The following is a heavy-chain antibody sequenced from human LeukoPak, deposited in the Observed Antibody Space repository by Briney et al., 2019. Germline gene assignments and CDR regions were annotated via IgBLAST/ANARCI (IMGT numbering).Heavy chain of an antibody. V-gene: IGHV1-69*05. D-gene: IGHD3-16*01. J-gene: IGHJ3*02. CDR1: GGTFSSYA. Sequence: SVTVSCKASGGTFSSYAISWVRQAPGQGLEWMGRIIPIFGTANYAQKFQGRVTITTDESTSTAYMELSSLRSEDTAVYYCAILGLYDLGAFDIWGQGTMVTVSS. CDR2: IIPIFGTA. CDR3: AILGLYDLGAFDI.